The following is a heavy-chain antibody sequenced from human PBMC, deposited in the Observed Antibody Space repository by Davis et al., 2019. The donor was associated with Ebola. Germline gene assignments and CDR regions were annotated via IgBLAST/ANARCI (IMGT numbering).Heavy chain of an antibody. CDR1: GFTLSSYA. CDR3: ARGGEYGFWSGSRPLFDF. D-gene: IGHD3-3*01. V-gene: IGHV3-30-3*01. Sequence: GESLKISCAASGFTLSSYAIHWVRQAPGKGLEGVAVISYDGSNKYYADSVKGRFTISRDNSKNTLYLQMNSLRAEDTAVYYCARGGEYGFWSGSRPLFDFWGQGTLVTVSS. J-gene: IGHJ4*02. CDR2: ISYDGSNK.